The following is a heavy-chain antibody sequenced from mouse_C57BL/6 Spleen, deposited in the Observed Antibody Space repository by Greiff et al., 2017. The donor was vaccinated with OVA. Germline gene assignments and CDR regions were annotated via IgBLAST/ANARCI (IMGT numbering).Heavy chain of an antibody. J-gene: IGHJ2*01. CDR2: IYPGSGST. D-gene: IGHD1-1*01. V-gene: IGHV1-55*01. CDR3: ARSSTTVVAKYYFDY. CDR1: GYTFTSYW. Sequence: VQLQQPGAELVKPGASVKMSCKASGYTFTSYWITWVKQRPGQGLEWIGDIYPGSGSTNYNEKFKSKATLTVDTSSSTAYMQLSSLTSEDSAVYYCARSSTTVVAKYYFDYWGQGTTLTVSS.